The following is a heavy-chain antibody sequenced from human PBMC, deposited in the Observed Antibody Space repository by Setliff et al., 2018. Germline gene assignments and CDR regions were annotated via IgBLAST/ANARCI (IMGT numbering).Heavy chain of an antibody. J-gene: IGHJ4*02. CDR3: ARSRGQKSFDY. V-gene: IGHV4-61*02. CDR2: IYTSGST. CDR1: GGSISSSSYY. D-gene: IGHD3-10*01. Sequence: SETLSLTCTVSGGSISSSSYYWSWIRQPAGKGLEWIGRIYTSGSTNYNPSLKRRVTISVDKSKNQFSLRQCSVTAADTAVYYCARSRGQKSFDYWGQGTLVTVSS.